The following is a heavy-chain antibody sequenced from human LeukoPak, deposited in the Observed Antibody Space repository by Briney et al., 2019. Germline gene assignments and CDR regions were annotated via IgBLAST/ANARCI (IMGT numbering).Heavy chain of an antibody. J-gene: IGHJ4*02. CDR1: GYTFTGYY. CDR3: ARDRDDFWSGYLDY. D-gene: IGHD3-3*01. Sequence: GASVKVSCKASGYTFTGYYMHWVRQAPGQGLEWMGWINPNSGGTNYAQKFQGRVTMTRDTSISTAYMELSRLRSDDTAVYYCARDRDDFWSGYLDYWGQGTLVTVSS. CDR2: INPNSGGT. V-gene: IGHV1-2*02.